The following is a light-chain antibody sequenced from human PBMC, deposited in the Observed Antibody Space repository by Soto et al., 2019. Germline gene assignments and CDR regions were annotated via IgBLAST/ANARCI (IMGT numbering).Light chain of an antibody. V-gene: IGKV1-5*01. J-gene: IGKJ1*01. Sequence: DIHMAQAPSTLPASVGDIVTITFRASQSISNWLAWYQQKPGTAPKLLIYHASTLESGVPTRFSGSGSGTDFTLTINNLQPEDFATYFCQESYSAPPWTFGQGTKVDIK. CDR2: HAS. CDR3: QESYSAPPWT. CDR1: QSISNW.